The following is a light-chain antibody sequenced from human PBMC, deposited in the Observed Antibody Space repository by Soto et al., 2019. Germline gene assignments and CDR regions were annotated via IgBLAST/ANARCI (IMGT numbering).Light chain of an antibody. CDR1: SSNIGNNF. Sequence: QDVVTQPPSVSGTPGQRVTISCSGSSSNIGNNFVYWYQHLPGAAPTLVVYSDNHRPSGVPVRFSGSKSGTSASLTISGLRSEDEATYYCATWDDSLSGFVVFGGGTQLTVL. J-gene: IGLJ7*01. CDR3: ATWDDSLSGFVV. CDR2: SDN. V-gene: IGLV1-47*01.